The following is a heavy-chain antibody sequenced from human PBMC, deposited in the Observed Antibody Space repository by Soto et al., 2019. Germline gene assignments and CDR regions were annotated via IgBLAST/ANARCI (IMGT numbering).Heavy chain of an antibody. Sequence: GASVKVSCKASGYTFTSYGISWVRQAPGKGLEWMGWISAYNGNTNYAQKLQGRVTMTTDTSTSTAYMELRSLRSDDTAVYYCARDSWSSSWYQTPLGYWGQGTLVTVSS. CDR1: GYTFTSYG. J-gene: IGHJ4*02. CDR2: ISAYNGNT. CDR3: ARDSWSSSWYQTPLGY. D-gene: IGHD6-13*01. V-gene: IGHV1-18*01.